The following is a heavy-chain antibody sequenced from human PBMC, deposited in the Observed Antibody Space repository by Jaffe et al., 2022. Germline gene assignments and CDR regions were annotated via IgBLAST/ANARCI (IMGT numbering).Heavy chain of an antibody. V-gene: IGHV5-51*03. J-gene: IGHJ4*02. CDR1: GYSFTSYW. CDR2: IYPGDSDT. CDR3: ARRYCSSTSCPYYFDY. D-gene: IGHD2-2*01. Sequence: EVQLVQSGAEVKKPGESLKISCKGSGYSFTSYWIGWVRQMPGKGLEWMGIIYPGDSDTRYSPSFQGQVTISADKSISTAYLQWSSLKASDTAMYYCARRYCSSTSCPYYFDYWGQGTLVTVSS.